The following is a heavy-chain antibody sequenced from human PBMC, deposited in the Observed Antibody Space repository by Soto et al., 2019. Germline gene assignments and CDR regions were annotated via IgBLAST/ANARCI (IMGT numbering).Heavy chain of an antibody. CDR1: GFTFSSYG. CDR3: AKGGNYDSSGSLPGY. Sequence: PGGSLRLSCAASGFTFSSYGMHWVRQAPGKGLEWVAVISYDGSNKYYADSVKGRFTISRDNSKNTLYLQMNSLRAEDTAVYYCAKGGNYDSSGSLPGYWGQGTLVTVSS. V-gene: IGHV3-30*18. CDR2: ISYDGSNK. J-gene: IGHJ4*02. D-gene: IGHD3-22*01.